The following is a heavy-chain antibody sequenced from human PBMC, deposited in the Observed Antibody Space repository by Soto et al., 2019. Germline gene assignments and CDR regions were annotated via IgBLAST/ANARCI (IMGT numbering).Heavy chain of an antibody. CDR1: GDSVSSNSAG. Sequence: SQTLSLTCAITGDSVSSNSAGWSWVRQSPSRGLEWLGRTYYRSKWYYEYAVSVRGRITINPDTSKNQYSLQLNSVTPEDTAVYFCARGEQYSGTSFDYWGQGTLVTVSS. CDR2: TYYRSKWYY. D-gene: IGHD1-26*01. J-gene: IGHJ4*01. V-gene: IGHV6-1*01. CDR3: ARGEQYSGTSFDY.